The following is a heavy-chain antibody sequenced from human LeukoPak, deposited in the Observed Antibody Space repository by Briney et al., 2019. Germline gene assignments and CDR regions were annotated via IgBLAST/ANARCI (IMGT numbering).Heavy chain of an antibody. D-gene: IGHD2-2*01. CDR1: GFTFSSYS. V-gene: IGHV3-21*01. CDR2: ISSSSSYI. J-gene: IGHJ4*02. CDR3: ARVNQLLLDY. Sequence: GGSLRLSCAASGFTFSSYSMNWVRQAPGKGLEWVSSISSSSSYIYYADSVKGRFTISRDNATNSLYLQMNSLRAEDTAVYYCARVNQLLLDYWGQGTLVTVSS.